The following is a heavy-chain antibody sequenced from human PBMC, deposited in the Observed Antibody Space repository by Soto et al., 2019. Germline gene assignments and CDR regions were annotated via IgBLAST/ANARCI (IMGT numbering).Heavy chain of an antibody. CDR3: DSTGSTFNY. V-gene: IGHV4-38-2*01. Sequence: SETLSLTCAVSGYSISSAFYWGWIRQPPGKGLEWIGSIHHSGSTYYNPSLKSRVTISVDTSKNQFSLKLSSVTAADTAVYYCDSTGSTFNYWGQGTLVTVSS. CDR2: IHHSGST. J-gene: IGHJ4*02. D-gene: IGHD2-8*02. CDR1: GYSISSAFY.